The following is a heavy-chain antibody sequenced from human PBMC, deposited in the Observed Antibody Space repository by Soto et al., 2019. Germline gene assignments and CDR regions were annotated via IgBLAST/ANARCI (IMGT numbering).Heavy chain of an antibody. CDR3: AREAFGVHSSCFDP. CDR2: ISPYNGNT. CDR1: GYTFTTYS. D-gene: IGHD6-13*01. V-gene: IGHV1-18*01. Sequence: ASVKVSCKASGYTFTTYSIAWVRQAPGEGLEWMGWISPYNGNTNYAQKFQGRVTMTTDTSTNTAYMELRSLRSDDTAVYYCAREAFGVHSSCFDPWGQGTLVTVSS. J-gene: IGHJ5*02.